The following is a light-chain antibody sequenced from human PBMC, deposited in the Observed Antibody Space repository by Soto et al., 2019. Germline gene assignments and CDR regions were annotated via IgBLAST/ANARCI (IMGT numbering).Light chain of an antibody. CDR1: ASDFGTNNY. J-gene: IGLJ1*01. Sequence: QSALTQPASVSGSPGQSITISCTGTASDFGTNNYVSWYQQYPGRAPQLIIYEVSQRPSGISDRFFGSKSGDTASLTISGLQAEDEADYYCSSHTTSYTVDVFGTGTKLTVL. CDR3: SSHTTSYTVDV. V-gene: IGLV2-14*01. CDR2: EVS.